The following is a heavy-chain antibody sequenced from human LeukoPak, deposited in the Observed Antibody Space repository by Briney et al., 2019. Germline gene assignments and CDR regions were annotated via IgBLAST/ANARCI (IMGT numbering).Heavy chain of an antibody. J-gene: IGHJ4*02. CDR2: ISDDGNNK. CDR1: GFTFSSYG. CDR3: AGGLLGCRSGSCYPTDY. V-gene: IGHV3-30*03. D-gene: IGHD2-15*01. Sequence: GRFLRLSCAASGFTFSSYGIHWVRQAPGKGLEWVAVISDDGNNKYYVDSVKGRFTISRDNRENTLYLQMDSLRAEDTAVYYCAGGLLGCRSGSCYPTDYWGQGTLVTVSS.